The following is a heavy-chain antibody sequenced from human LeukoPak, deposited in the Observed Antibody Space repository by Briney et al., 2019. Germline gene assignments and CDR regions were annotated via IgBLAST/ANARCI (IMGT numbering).Heavy chain of an antibody. CDR2: INPNSGGT. D-gene: IGHD6-19*01. V-gene: IGHV1-2*02. J-gene: IGHJ3*02. CDR3: ARDHPYSSGWYGIAFDI. CDR1: GYTFTGYY. Sequence: GASVKVSCKASGYTFTGYYMHWVRQAPGQGLEWMGWINPNSGGTNYAQKFQGRVTMTRDTSISTAYMELSRLRSDDTAVYYCARDHPYSSGWYGIAFDIWGQGTMVTVSS.